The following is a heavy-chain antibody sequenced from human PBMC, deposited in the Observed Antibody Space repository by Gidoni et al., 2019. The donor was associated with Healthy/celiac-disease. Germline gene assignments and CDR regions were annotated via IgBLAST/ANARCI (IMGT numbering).Heavy chain of an antibody. D-gene: IGHD5-18*01. V-gene: IGHV3-21*01. Sequence: EVQLVESGGGLVKPGGSLRLSCAASGFTFSSYSMNWVRQAPGKGLEWVSSISSSSSYIYYADSVKGRFTISRDNAKNSLYLQMNSLRAEDTAVYYCARGGRYSYGALNDYWGQGTLVTVSS. CDR3: ARGGRYSYGALNDY. CDR2: ISSSSSYI. J-gene: IGHJ4*02. CDR1: GFTFSSYS.